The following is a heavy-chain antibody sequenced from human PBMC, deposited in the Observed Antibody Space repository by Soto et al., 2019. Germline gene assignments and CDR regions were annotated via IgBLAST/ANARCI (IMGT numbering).Heavy chain of an antibody. CDR1: GLNFNSYA. D-gene: IGHD2-15*01. Sequence: SLRLSGAPSGLNFNSYAIKWVINALGKRLEWLSSISSSGYIFSTDSVRVRLTISRDNTKNKVYLQINSLTGEDTDVYFCARDFSGGSCSPGMEVWGQGT. CDR2: ISSSGYI. J-gene: IGHJ6*01. V-gene: IGHV3-21*01. CDR3: ARDFSGGSCSPGMEV.